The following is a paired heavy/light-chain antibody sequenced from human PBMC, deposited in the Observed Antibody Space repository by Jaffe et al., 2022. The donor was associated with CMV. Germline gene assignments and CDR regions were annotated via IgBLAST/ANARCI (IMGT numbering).Heavy chain of an antibody. CDR1: GDSISSGNW. CDR3: ARDNEHQYCSSTSCFGVYFMDV. D-gene: IGHD2-2*01. Sequence: QVHLQESGPGLVRPSETLSLNCTVSGDSISSGNWWSWVRQTPGKGLEWIGEVYQTGNANYNPSLESRVTISVDTSKNQFSLKLTSVTAADSAVYYCARDNEHQYCSSTSCFGVYFMDVWGKGTTVTVSS. V-gene: IGHV4-4*02. J-gene: IGHJ6*03. CDR2: VYQTGNA.
Light chain of an antibody. J-gene: IGLJ3*02. V-gene: IGLV1-51*02. Sequence: QSVLTQPPSVSAAPGQKVTISCSGSTSNIENNYVSWYQQLPGTAPKLLIYENNKRPSGIPDRFSGSKSGTSATLGITGLQTGDEADYHCGTWDSSLGAWVFGGGTKLTVL. CDR3: GTWDSSLGAWV. CDR1: TSNIENNY. CDR2: ENN.